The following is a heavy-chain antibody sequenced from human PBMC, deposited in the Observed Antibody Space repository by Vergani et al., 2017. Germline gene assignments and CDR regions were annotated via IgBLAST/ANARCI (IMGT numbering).Heavy chain of an antibody. Sequence: QVQLVQSGAEVKSPGASVKVSCKASGNRFTAYSMHWVREAPGQGLEWMGRINLNNGDTQYAPKFQGRVTMTRDTSISTGYMELNSLRSDDTAVYYCATNDRARQPPGGYWGQGSLVTVSS. CDR3: ATNDRARQPPGGY. CDR1: GNRFTAYS. CDR2: INLNNGDT. J-gene: IGHJ4*02. V-gene: IGHV1-2*06. D-gene: IGHD1-14*01.